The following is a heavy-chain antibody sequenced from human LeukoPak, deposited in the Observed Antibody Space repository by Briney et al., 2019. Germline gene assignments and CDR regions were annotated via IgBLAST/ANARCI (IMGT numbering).Heavy chain of an antibody. J-gene: IGHJ4*02. CDR1: GGSFSGYY. Sequence: SETLSLTCAVYGGSFSGYYWSWIRQPPGKGLEWIGEINHSGSTNYDPSLKSRVTISVDTSKNQFSLKLSSVTAADTAVYYCARKRGIAAAGTPRPFDYWGQGTLVTVSS. D-gene: IGHD6-13*01. V-gene: IGHV4-34*01. CDR2: INHSGST. CDR3: ARKRGIAAAGTPRPFDY.